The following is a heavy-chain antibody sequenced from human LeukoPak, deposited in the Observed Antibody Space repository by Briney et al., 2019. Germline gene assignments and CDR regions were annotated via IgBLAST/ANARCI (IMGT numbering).Heavy chain of an antibody. CDR2: INPNSGGT. CDR1: GYTFTGYY. Sequence: TAVNVSCKASGYTFTGYYMHWVRQAPGQGLERMGRINPNSGGTNYAQKFQGRVTMTRDTSISTAYMELSRLRSDDTAVYYCARGEYYFDYWGQGTLVTVSS. V-gene: IGHV1-2*06. J-gene: IGHJ4*02. D-gene: IGHD3-16*01. CDR3: ARGEYYFDY.